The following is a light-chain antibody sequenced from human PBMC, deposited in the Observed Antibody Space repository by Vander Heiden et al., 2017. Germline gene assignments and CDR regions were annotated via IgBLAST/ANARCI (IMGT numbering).Light chain of an antibody. Sequence: QSALTQPASVSGSPGQSITIPCPGTSRDVGGYNFVSWYQQHPGNAPNLMIYEVSNRPTWVANRFSASRSGNTASLTISGLQAEDEADYYCSSYTSSSTLVFGTGTKITVL. CDR3: SSYTSSSTLV. CDR1: SRDVGGYNF. V-gene: IGLV2-14*01. CDR2: EVS. J-gene: IGLJ1*01.